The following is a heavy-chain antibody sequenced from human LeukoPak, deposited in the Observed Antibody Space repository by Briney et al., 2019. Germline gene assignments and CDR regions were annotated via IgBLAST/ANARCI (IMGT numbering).Heavy chain of an antibody. J-gene: IGHJ4*02. CDR3: VREVSEPYYDDSSGYYYFDY. CDR1: GYTFTSYG. Sequence: GASVKVSCKASGYTFTSYGISWVRQAPGQGLECMGWISAYNANTNYAQKLQGRVTMTTDTSTSTAYMELRSLRSDDTAVYYCVREVSEPYYDDSSGYYYFDYWGQGTLVTVSS. V-gene: IGHV1-18*01. CDR2: ISAYNANT. D-gene: IGHD3-22*01.